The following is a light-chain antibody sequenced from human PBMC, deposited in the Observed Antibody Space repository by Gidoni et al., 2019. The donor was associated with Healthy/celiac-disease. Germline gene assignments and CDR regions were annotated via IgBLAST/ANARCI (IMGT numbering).Light chain of an antibody. CDR1: QSISSW. V-gene: IGKV1-5*03. J-gene: IGKJ1*01. CDR3: QQYNSYSGWT. CDR2: KAS. Sequence: DIQMTQSPSTLSASVGDRVTITCRASQSISSWLAWYQQKPGKAPKLLIYKASSLESGVPSRFSGSGSGTEFTLTISSLQPDDFATYSCQQYNSYSGWTFGQGTKVEI.